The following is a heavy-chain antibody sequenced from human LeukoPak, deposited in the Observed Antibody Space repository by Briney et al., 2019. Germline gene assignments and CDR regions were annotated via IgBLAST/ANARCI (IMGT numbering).Heavy chain of an antibody. Sequence: GGSQRLSCAASGFTFSTYSMIWFRQAPRRGLEWVSYITCSSTIYYADSVKGRFSISRDNAKNSLYLQMNSLRDEDTAVYYCARLTTVTLLFDYWGQETLVTVSS. J-gene: IGHJ4*02. V-gene: IGHV3-48*02. CDR1: GFTFSTYS. CDR3: ARLTTVTLLFDY. D-gene: IGHD4-17*01. CDR2: ITCSSTI.